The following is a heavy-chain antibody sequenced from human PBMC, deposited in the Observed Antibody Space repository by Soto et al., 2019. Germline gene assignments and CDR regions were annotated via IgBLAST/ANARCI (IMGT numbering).Heavy chain of an antibody. Sequence: GGSLRLSCAASGFTFSSYWMHWVRQAPGKGLVWVSRINSDGSSTSYADSVKGRFTISRDNAKNTLYLQMNSLRAEDRVVFYCARGGGYRSGWYRLYYYYGMDVWGQGTTVTVSS. CDR2: INSDGSST. CDR1: GFTFSSYW. J-gene: IGHJ6*02. V-gene: IGHV3-74*01. D-gene: IGHD6-19*01. CDR3: ARGGGYRSGWYRLYYYYGMDV.